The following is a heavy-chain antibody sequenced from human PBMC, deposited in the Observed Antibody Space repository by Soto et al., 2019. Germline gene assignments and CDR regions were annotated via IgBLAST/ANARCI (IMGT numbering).Heavy chain of an antibody. CDR3: ARGYCISTSCYAGDYGMDV. CDR1: GGAVSSSSYY. J-gene: IGHJ6*02. D-gene: IGHD2-2*01. V-gene: IGHV4-61*01. Sequence: QVQLQESGPGLVKPSETLSLTCTVSGGAVSSSSYYWSWIRQPPGKGLEWIGYIYYSGSTKYSPSLESRVTISVDTSKNQFSLKLNSVTAADTAVYYCARGYCISTSCYAGDYGMDVWGQGTTVTVSS. CDR2: IYYSGST.